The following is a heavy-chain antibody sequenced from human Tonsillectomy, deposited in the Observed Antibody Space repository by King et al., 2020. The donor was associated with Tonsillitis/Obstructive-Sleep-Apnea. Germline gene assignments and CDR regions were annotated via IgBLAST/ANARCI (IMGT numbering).Heavy chain of an antibody. CDR3: ARDDATVPGTY. CDR2: IKPEGSEK. Sequence: VQLVESGGDLVQPGGSLRLSCVASGFTFRNYWMSWVRQAPGKGLEWVANIKPEGSEKYYVDSVKGRFTISRDNARNSLYLQLNSLRAEDTAVYYCARDDATVPGTYCGQGTLVTVSS. J-gene: IGHJ4*02. V-gene: IGHV3-7*03. D-gene: IGHD6-19*01. CDR1: GFTFRNYW.